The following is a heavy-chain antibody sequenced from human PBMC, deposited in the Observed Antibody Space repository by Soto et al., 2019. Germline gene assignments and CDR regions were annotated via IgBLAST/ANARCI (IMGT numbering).Heavy chain of an antibody. CDR1: GFTFSSYA. Sequence: GGSLSLSCAASGFTFSSYAMSWVRQAPGKGLEWVSAISGSGGSTYYADSVKGRFTISRDNSKNTLYLQMNSLRAEDTAVYYCAKDFHSAYYDFWSGYPCFDYWGQGTLVTVSS. D-gene: IGHD3-3*01. J-gene: IGHJ4*02. CDR3: AKDFHSAYYDFWSGYPCFDY. V-gene: IGHV3-23*01. CDR2: ISGSGGST.